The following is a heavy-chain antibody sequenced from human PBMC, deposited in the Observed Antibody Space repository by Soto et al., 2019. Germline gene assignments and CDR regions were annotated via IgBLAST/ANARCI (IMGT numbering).Heavy chain of an antibody. J-gene: IGHJ5*02. CDR3: ARASTVTRNWFDP. CDR2: ISSSSSSI. V-gene: IGHV3-48*02. D-gene: IGHD4-17*01. Sequence: GGSLRLSCAASGFAFSSYSMNWVRQAPGKGLEWVSYISSSSSSINYADSVKGRFTISRDNAKNSLYLQMNSLRDEDTAVYYCARASTVTRNWFDPWGQGTLVTAPQ. CDR1: GFAFSSYS.